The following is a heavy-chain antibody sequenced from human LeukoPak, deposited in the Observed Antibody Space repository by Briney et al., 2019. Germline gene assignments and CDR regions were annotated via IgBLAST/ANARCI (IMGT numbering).Heavy chain of an antibody. D-gene: IGHD5-24*01. CDR2: IYPGGSDT. V-gene: IGHV5-51*01. Sequence: GESLKISFQSSGYHFTTYWIGWVRQMPGKGLEWMGIIYPGGSDTRYSPSFQGQVTVSADKSIRTAYLQWSSLKASDTAMYYCARRWLQDWDYWGQGTLVTVSS. J-gene: IGHJ4*02. CDR1: GYHFTTYW. CDR3: ARRWLQDWDY.